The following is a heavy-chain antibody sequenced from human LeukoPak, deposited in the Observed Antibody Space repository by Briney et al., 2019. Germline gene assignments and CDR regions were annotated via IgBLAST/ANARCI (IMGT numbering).Heavy chain of an antibody. J-gene: IGHJ5*02. CDR2: MNPNSGNT. CDR1: GYTFTSYG. CDR3: ARDVAGFDP. Sequence: GASVKVSCKASGYTFTSYGISWVRQAPGQGLEWMGWMNPNSGNTGYAQKFQGRVTITRNTSISTAYMELSSLRSEDTAVYYCARDVAGFDPWGQGTLVTVSS. V-gene: IGHV1-8*03.